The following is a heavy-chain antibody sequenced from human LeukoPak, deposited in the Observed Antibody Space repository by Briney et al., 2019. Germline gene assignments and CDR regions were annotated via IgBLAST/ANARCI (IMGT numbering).Heavy chain of an antibody. Sequence: GGSLRLSCAASGFTFSDYYMSWIHQAPGKGLEWVSYISSSGSTIYYADSVKGRFTISRDNAKNSLYLQMNSLRAEDTAVYYCARDLEEYSSSWPVYYYYYMDVWGKGTTVTVSS. V-gene: IGHV3-11*01. CDR3: ARDLEEYSSSWPVYYYYYMDV. CDR1: GFTFSDYY. D-gene: IGHD6-13*01. CDR2: ISSSGSTI. J-gene: IGHJ6*03.